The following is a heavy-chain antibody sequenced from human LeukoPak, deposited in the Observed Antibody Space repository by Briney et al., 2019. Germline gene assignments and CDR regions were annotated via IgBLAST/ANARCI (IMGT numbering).Heavy chain of an antibody. Sequence: GGSLRLSCAASGFTFSSYWMSWVRQAPGKGLEWVANIKQDGSEKYYVDSVKGRFTISRDNAKNSLYLQMNSLRAEDTAIYYCARAGFLITFGGVISWGQGTLVTVSS. CDR2: IKQDGSEK. D-gene: IGHD3-16*02. V-gene: IGHV3-7*01. CDR1: GFTFSSYW. J-gene: IGHJ5*02. CDR3: ARAGFLITFGGVIS.